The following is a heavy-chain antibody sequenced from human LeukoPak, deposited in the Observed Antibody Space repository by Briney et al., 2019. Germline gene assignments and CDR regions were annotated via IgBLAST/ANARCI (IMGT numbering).Heavy chain of an antibody. CDR2: IYHSGST. CDR3: AGHGLFDY. J-gene: IGHJ4*02. CDR1: GGSISSGGYY. Sequence: PSETLSLTCTVSGGSISSGGYYWSWIRQPPGKGLEWIGYIYHSGSTYYNPSLKSRVTISVDTSKNQFSLKLSSVTAADTAVYYCAGHGLFDYWGQGTLVTVSS. V-gene: IGHV4-30-2*02.